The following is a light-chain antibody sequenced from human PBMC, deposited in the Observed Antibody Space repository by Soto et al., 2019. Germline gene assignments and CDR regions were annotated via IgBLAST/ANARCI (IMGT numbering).Light chain of an antibody. CDR2: EVS. CDR3: SSYAGSNNYV. CDR1: SSDVGGYNY. Sequence: HCALTQPPSASGSPGQSVTISCNGTSSDVGGYNYVSWYQQHPGKAPKLMIYEVSKRPSGVPDRFSGSKSGNTASLTVSGLQAEDEADYYCSSYAGSNNYVFGTGTKVTVL. V-gene: IGLV2-8*01. J-gene: IGLJ1*01.